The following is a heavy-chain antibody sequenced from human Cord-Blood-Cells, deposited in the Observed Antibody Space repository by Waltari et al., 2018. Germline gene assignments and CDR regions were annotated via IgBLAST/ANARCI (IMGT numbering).Heavy chain of an antibody. CDR3: ASHGGYSGYGGAFDI. CDR1: GGTFSSYA. J-gene: IGHJ3*02. D-gene: IGHD5-12*01. CDR2: IIPILGIA. Sequence: QVQLVKSGAEGKKPGCSVKVSCKASGGTFSSYAIRWVRPAPGQGLEWMGRIIPILGIANYAQKFQGRVTITADKSTSTAYMELSSLRSEDTAVYYCASHGGYSGYGGAFDIWGQGTMVTVSS. V-gene: IGHV1-69*09.